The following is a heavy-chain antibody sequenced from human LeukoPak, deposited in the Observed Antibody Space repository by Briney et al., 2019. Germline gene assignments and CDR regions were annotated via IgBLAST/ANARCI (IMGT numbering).Heavy chain of an antibody. CDR1: GFTFSSYW. Sequence: GGSLRLSCAASGFTFSSYWMTWVRQAPGKGLEWVANIKQDGSEKYYVDSVKGRFTISRDNAKSSLYLQMNSLRAEDTAVYYCARDGSDYGDYVRGWDWFDPWGQGTLVTVSS. CDR3: ARDGSDYGDYVRGWDWFDP. CDR2: IKQDGSEK. D-gene: IGHD4-17*01. J-gene: IGHJ5*02. V-gene: IGHV3-7*01.